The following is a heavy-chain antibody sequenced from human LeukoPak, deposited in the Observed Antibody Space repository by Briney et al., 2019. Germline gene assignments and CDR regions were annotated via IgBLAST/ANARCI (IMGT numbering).Heavy chain of an antibody. CDR3: ARGDDDGDSWFDY. V-gene: IGHV1-3*01. CDR2: INAGNGNT. Sequence: ASVKVSCKASGYTFTSYAMHWVRQAPGQRLEWMGWINAGNGNTKYSQKFQGRVTITRDTSASTVKMELSSLRSEDTAVYYCARGDDDGDSWFDYWGQGTLVTVSS. D-gene: IGHD4-17*01. J-gene: IGHJ4*02. CDR1: GYTFTSYA.